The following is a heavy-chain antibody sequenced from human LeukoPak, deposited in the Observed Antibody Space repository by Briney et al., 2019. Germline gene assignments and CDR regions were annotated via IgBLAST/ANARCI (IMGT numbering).Heavy chain of an antibody. CDR3: ATNGGLVYCSGGSCLLIDY. CDR1: GFTFSSHG. CDR2: IRYDESNE. D-gene: IGHD2-15*01. J-gene: IGHJ4*02. Sequence: GGPLRLSRAAPGFTFSSHGKHWVRNAPGKGLGWVGFIRYDESNEYYADSVKGRFTISRDNSKNTLYLQMNSLRAEDTAVYYCATNGGLVYCSGGSCLLIDYWVRGTLVGVCS. V-gene: IGHV3-30*02.